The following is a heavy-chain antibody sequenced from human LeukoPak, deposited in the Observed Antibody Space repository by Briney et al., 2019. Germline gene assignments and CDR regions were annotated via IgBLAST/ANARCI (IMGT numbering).Heavy chain of an antibody. V-gene: IGHV4-61*02. D-gene: IGHD3-3*01. CDR3: ARGGTIFGTRWFDP. CDR1: GGSISSGSYY. CDR2: IYTSGST. J-gene: IGHJ5*02. Sequence: SQTLSLTCTVSGGSISSGSYYWSWIRQPAGKGLEWIGRIYTSGSTNYNPSLKSRVTISVDTSKNQFSLKLSSVTAADTAVYYCARGGTIFGTRWFDPWGQGTLVTVSS.